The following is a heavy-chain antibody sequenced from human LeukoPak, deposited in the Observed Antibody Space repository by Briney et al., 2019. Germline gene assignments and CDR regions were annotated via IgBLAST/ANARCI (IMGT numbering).Heavy chain of an antibody. CDR2: IYYSGST. J-gene: IGHJ5*01. D-gene: IGHD3-22*01. CDR3: ARGSSGYNWFDS. V-gene: IGHV4-61*08. Sequence: SETLSLTCTVSGGSISSGGYYWSWIRQPPGKGLEWIGYIYYSGSTNYNPSLKSRVTISVDTSKNQFSLKLSSVTAADTAVYYCARGSSGYNWFDSWGQGTLVTVSS. CDR1: GGSISSGGYY.